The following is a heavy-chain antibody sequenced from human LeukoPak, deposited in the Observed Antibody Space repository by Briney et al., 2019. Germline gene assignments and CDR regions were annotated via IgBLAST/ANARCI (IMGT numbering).Heavy chain of an antibody. CDR1: GGSISSSSYY. J-gene: IGHJ6*02. Sequence: SETLSLTCTVSGGSISSSSYYWGWIRQPPGKGLEWIGSIYYSGSTYYNPSLKSRVTISVDTSKNQFSLKLSSVTAADTAVYYCARQDWEPLSGDYYGMDVWGQGTTVTVSS. V-gene: IGHV4-39*01. D-gene: IGHD1-26*01. CDR3: ARQDWEPLSGDYYGMDV. CDR2: IYYSGST.